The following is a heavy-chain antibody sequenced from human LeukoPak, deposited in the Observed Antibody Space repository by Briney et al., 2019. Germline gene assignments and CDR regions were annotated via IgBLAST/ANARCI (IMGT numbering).Heavy chain of an antibody. CDR3: ARDIYGSGYGYFDQ. CDR1: GVSMSTYF. Sequence: PQTLSLTCSVSGVSMSTYFWSWIRQPPGKGLEWLAFIHYTGETNYNPSLRSRLTTSVDTSKNQFSLRLSSLTAADTAIYYCARDIYGSGYGYFDQWGQGALVTVSS. D-gene: IGHD3-10*01. CDR2: IHYTGET. J-gene: IGHJ4*02. V-gene: IGHV4-59*01.